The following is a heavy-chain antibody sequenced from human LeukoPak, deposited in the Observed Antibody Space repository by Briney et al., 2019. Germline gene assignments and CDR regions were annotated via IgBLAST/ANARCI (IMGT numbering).Heavy chain of an antibody. Sequence: SETLSLTCTVSGGSISSYYWSWIRQPPGKGLEWIGYIYYSGSTNYNPSLKSRVTISVDTSKNQFSLKLSSVTAADTAVYYCARRRVVTPVFDYWGQGTLVTVSS. D-gene: IGHD4-23*01. CDR3: ARRRVVTPVFDY. J-gene: IGHJ4*02. CDR1: GGSISSYY. CDR2: IYYSGST. V-gene: IGHV4-59*08.